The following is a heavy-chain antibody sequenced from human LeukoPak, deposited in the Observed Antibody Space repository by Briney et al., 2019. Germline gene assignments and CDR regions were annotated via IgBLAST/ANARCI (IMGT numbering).Heavy chain of an antibody. V-gene: IGHV1-2*02. CDR3: ARDPDSSSWFDY. CDR2: INPNSGGT. J-gene: IGHJ4*02. CDR1: GYTFTGYY. Sequence: ASVKVSCKASGYTFTGYYMHWVRQAPGQGLEWMGWINPNSGGTIYAQKFQGRVTMTWDTSISTAYMELSSLRSDDTAVYYCARDPDSSSWFDYWGQGTLVTVSS. D-gene: IGHD6-13*01.